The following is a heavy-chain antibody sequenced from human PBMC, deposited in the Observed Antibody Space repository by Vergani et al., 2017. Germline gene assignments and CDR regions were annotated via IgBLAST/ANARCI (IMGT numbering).Heavy chain of an antibody. D-gene: IGHD1-20*01. CDR1: GFLFSTYA. CDR2: ISASGAPT. V-gene: IGHV3-23*01. CDR3: ARSYGRYDWFDY. Sequence: EVQLLESGGDLVQPGGSLRLSCTASGFLFSTYAVSWVRQAPGKGLEWVSGISASGAPTYYADSGKARVTISRDNSKNTLYLQMNSVRVEDTAVYYCARSYGRYDWFDYWGKRTLVTVSS. J-gene: IGHJ4*01.